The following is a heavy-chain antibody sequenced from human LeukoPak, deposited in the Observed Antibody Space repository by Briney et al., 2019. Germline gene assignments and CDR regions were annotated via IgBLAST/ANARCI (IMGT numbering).Heavy chain of an antibody. Sequence: PSETLSFTCTVSGGSISSGGYYWSWIRQPPGKGLEWIGYIYHSGSTYYNPSLKSRVTISVDRSKNQFSLKLSSVTAADTAVYYCARDPAIVGATSPAEYFQHWGQGTLVTVSS. D-gene: IGHD1-26*01. CDR3: ARDPAIVGATSPAEYFQH. CDR2: IYHSGST. J-gene: IGHJ1*01. V-gene: IGHV4-30-2*01. CDR1: GGSISSGGYY.